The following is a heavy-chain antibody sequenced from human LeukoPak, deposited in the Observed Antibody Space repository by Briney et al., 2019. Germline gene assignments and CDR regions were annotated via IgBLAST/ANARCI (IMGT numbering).Heavy chain of an antibody. CDR1: GFTFSNYA. CDR3: AKDITMVRGASFDY. Sequence: GGSLRLSCAASGFTFSNYAMSWVRQAPGKGLEWVSSISGSGASTYYADSVKGRFTISGDNSKNTLYLQMNSLRAEDTAVYYCAKDITMVRGASFDYWGQGTLVTVSS. CDR2: ISGSGAST. J-gene: IGHJ4*02. D-gene: IGHD3-10*01. V-gene: IGHV3-23*01.